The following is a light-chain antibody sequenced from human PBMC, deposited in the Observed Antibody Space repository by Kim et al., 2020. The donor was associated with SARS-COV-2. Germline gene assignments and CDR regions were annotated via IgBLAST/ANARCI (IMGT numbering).Light chain of an antibody. V-gene: IGKV1-39*01. Sequence: DIQMIQSPSSLAASVGDRVTIACRAGQSISTYLNWYQQKPGKAPKLLIYAASTLQSGVPSRFSGSGSGTDFTLTISSLQPEDFATYYCQQSHTAPVLTFGGGTKVDIK. J-gene: IGKJ4*01. CDR1: QSISTY. CDR3: QQSHTAPVLT. CDR2: AAS.